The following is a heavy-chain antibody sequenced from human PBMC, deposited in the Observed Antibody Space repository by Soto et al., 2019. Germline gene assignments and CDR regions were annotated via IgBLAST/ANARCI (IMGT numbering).Heavy chain of an antibody. CDR3: ARPFLEWLSEAFYI. V-gene: IGHV1-69*06. CDR1: GGTFNSYA. CDR2: VIPLYGTP. J-gene: IGHJ3*02. D-gene: IGHD3-3*01. Sequence: QVQLVQSGAEVKKPGSSLKVSCKASGGTFNSYAISWVRQAPGQGLEWMGGVIPLYGTPNYAQKFQGRVTITADKSTSTGYMELSSLRSEDTAVYYCARPFLEWLSEAFYIWGQGTMVTVSS.